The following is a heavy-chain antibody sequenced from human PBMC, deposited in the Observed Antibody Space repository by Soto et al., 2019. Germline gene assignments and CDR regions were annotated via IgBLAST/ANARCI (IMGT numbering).Heavy chain of an antibody. J-gene: IGHJ4*02. CDR2: INAGNGNT. V-gene: IGHV1-3*01. Sequence: QVQLVQSGAEVKKPGASVKVSCKASGYALTTSVIHWVRQAPGQRLEWMGWINAGNGNTKCSQNFQDRVTITRDTFGGTDYMKVSLLIAEETAVYYCGIGGDSSCCRSPSDYWGQGTLVTVSS. CDR1: GYALTTSV. CDR3: GIGGDSSCCRSPSDY. D-gene: IGHD2-2*01.